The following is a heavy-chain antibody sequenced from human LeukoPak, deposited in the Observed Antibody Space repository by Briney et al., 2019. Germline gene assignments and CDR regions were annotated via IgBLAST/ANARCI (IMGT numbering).Heavy chain of an antibody. J-gene: IGHJ5*02. Sequence: RGAFLKISCTGSGYSFTNYWSGWGRPLPGEGLEVLGIICPADSYTTYTPSFKGQVTISGDKSNNPPFLQWSTLKASDTAMYYYARHQQWPLYNWFDPWGQGTMVTVSS. CDR1: GYSFTNYW. CDR3: ARHQQWPLYNWFDP. D-gene: IGHD6-19*01. V-gene: IGHV5-51*01. CDR2: ICPADSYT.